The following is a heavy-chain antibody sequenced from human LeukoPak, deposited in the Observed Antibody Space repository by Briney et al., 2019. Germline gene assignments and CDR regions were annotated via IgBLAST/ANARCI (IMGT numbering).Heavy chain of an antibody. D-gene: IGHD1-26*01. CDR1: GGSISSGSYY. V-gene: IGHV4-61*02. Sequence: PSQTLSLTCTVSGGSISSGSYYWSWIRQPAGKGLEWIGRIYTSESTNYNPSLKSRVTISVDTSKNQFSLKLSSVTAADTAVYYCAATHSGSYYVVDYWGQGTLVTVSS. J-gene: IGHJ4*02. CDR3: AATHSGSYYVVDY. CDR2: IYTSEST.